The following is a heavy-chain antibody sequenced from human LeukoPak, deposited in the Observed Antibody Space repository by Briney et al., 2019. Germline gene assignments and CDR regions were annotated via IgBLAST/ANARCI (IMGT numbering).Heavy chain of an antibody. CDR2: IRYDGSNK. J-gene: IGHJ4*02. Sequence: PGGSLRLSCAASGFTFSSYGMHWVRQAPGKGLEWVAFIRYDGSNKYYADSVKGRFTISRDNSKNTLYLQMNSLRAEDTAVYYCARDSGDTMVRGVLSFDYWGQGTLVTVSS. V-gene: IGHV3-30*02. CDR1: GFTFSSYG. CDR3: ARDSGDTMVRGVLSFDY. D-gene: IGHD3-10*01.